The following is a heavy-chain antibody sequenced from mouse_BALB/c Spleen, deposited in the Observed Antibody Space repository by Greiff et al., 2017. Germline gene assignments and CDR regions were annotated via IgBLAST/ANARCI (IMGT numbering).Heavy chain of an antibody. CDR3: ARIDNWAYAMDY. Sequence: QVTLKVSGPGILQPSQTLSLTCSFSGFSLSTYGIGVGWIRQPSGKGLEWLAHIWWNDNKYYNTALKSRLTISKDTSNNQVFLKIASVDTADTATYYCARIDNWAYAMDYWGQGTSVTVSS. V-gene: IGHV8-11*01. D-gene: IGHD4-1*02. J-gene: IGHJ4*01. CDR2: IWWNDNK. CDR1: GFSLSTYGIG.